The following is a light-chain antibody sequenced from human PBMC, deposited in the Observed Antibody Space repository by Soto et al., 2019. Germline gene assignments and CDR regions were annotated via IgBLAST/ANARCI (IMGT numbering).Light chain of an antibody. V-gene: IGKV3-20*01. J-gene: IGKJ3*01. Sequence: EIELTQSPGTLSLSPGDRATLSCRSSQSFSSRYLAWYQQKRGQAPRLLIYGASTRATGIPDRFSGGGSGTEFTLTISRLEPEEFAVYYCQQYGSSPTFGSGTKVDFK. CDR3: QQYGSSPT. CDR1: QSFSSRY. CDR2: GAS.